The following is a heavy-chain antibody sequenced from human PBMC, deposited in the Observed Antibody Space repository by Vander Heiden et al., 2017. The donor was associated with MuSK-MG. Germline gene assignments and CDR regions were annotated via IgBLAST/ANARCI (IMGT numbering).Heavy chain of an antibody. J-gene: IGHJ6*03. CDR3: ARAASRFYYYYMDV. V-gene: IGHV3-11*04. CDR1: GFTFSDYY. CDR2: ISSSGSTI. Sequence: QVQLVESGGGLVKPGGSLRLSCAASGFTFSDYYMSWIRQAPGKGLEWVSYISSSGSTIYYADSVKGRFTISRDNAKNSLYLQMKSMRAEDTAVYYCARAASRFYYYYMDVWGKGTTVTVYS.